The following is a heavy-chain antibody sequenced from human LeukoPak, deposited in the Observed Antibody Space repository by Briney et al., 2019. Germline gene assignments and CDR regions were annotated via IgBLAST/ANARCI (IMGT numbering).Heavy chain of an antibody. CDR3: ARVANLGYCSGGSCYSGAYDY. J-gene: IGHJ4*02. V-gene: IGHV4-39*07. CDR2: INHSGST. CDR1: GGSISGSSYY. D-gene: IGHD2-15*01. Sequence: ETLSLTCTVSGGSISGSSYYWGWIRQPPGKGLEWIGEINHSGSTNYNPSLKSRVTISVDTSKNQFSLKLSSVTAADTAVYYCARVANLGYCSGGSCYSGAYDYWGQGTLVTVSS.